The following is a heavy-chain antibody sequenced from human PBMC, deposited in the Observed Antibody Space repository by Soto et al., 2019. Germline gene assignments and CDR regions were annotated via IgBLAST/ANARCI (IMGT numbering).Heavy chain of an antibody. CDR3: ARIDSSGYYYAFDY. D-gene: IGHD3-22*01. Sequence: PSETLSLTCTVSGGSTSSYYWSWIRQPPGKGLEWIGYIYYSGSTNYNPSLKSRVTISVDTSKNQFSLKLSSVTAADTAVYYCARIDSSGYYYAFDYWGQGTLVTVSS. CDR1: GGSTSSYY. J-gene: IGHJ4*02. CDR2: IYYSGST. V-gene: IGHV4-59*01.